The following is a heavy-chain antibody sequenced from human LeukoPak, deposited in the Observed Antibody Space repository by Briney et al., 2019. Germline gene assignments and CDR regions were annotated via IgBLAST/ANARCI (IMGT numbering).Heavy chain of an antibody. CDR3: ARVVVDSERNWFDP. J-gene: IGHJ5*02. V-gene: IGHV1-18*01. Sequence: ASVKVSCKAWGFTFTSYGITWVRQAPGQGLEWMGWISAYNGNTNYAQKFQGRVTMTTDTSSSTAYMDLRSLRSDDTAVYYCARVVVDSERNWFDPWGQGTLVTVSS. CDR1: GFTFTSYG. CDR2: ISAYNGNT. D-gene: IGHD2-2*01.